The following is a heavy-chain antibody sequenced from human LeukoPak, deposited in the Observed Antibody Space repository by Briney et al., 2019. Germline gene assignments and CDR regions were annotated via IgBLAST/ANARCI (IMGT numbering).Heavy chain of an antibody. CDR3: ARLEAY. J-gene: IGHJ4*02. Sequence: SETLSLTCAVSGYSVSSGYYWGWIRQPPGKGLEWIGSIYHSGSTYYNPSLKSRVTISVDTSKNQFSLKLSSVTAADTAVYYCARLEAYWGQGTLVTVSS. CDR1: GYSVSSGYY. V-gene: IGHV4-38-2*01. CDR2: IYHSGST.